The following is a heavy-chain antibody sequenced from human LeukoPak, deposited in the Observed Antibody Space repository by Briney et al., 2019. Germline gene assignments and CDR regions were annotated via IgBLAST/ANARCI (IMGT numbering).Heavy chain of an antibody. CDR1: GFTFSGSA. J-gene: IGHJ4*02. CDR2: IRSKANSYAT. D-gene: IGHD1-26*01. V-gene: IGHV3-73*01. Sequence: GGSLRLSCASSGFTFSGSAMHWVRQASGKGLAWVGRIRSKANSYATAYAASVKGRFTISRDDSKNTAYLQMNSLKTEDTAVYYCTSGSGSYRDYWGQGTLVTVSS. CDR3: TSGSGSYRDY.